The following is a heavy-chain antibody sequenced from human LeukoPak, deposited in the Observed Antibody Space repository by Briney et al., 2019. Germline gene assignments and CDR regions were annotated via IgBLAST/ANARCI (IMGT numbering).Heavy chain of an antibody. CDR2: IKQDGSEK. CDR3: ARAGPTVTTPYYFDY. J-gene: IGHJ4*02. V-gene: IGHV3-7*01. D-gene: IGHD4-17*01. CDR1: GFTFSSYW. Sequence: GGSLRLSCAASGFTFSSYWMSWARQAPGKGLEWVANIKQDGSEKYYVDSVKGRFTISRDNAKNSLYLQMNSLRAEDTAVCYCARAGPTVTTPYYFDYWGQGTLVTVSS.